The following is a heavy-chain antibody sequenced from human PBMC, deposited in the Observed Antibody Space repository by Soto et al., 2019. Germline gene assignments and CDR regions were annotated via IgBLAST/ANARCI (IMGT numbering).Heavy chain of an antibody. Sequence: EVQLLESGGGLVQPGGSLRLSCAASGFTLGTYVMTWVRQAPGKGLEWVSAISGSGGSTNYADPVKGWFTISRDNTKNTLYLQMNSLRVEDTAVYYCAKDRKGSYCSGGTCYSFDYWGQGTLVTVPS. J-gene: IGHJ4*02. CDR1: GFTLGTYV. CDR2: ISGSGGST. D-gene: IGHD2-15*01. V-gene: IGHV3-23*01. CDR3: AKDRKGSYCSGGTCYSFDY.